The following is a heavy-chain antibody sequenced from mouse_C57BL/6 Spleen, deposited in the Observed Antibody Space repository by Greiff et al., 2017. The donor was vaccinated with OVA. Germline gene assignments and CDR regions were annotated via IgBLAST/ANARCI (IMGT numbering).Heavy chain of an antibody. D-gene: IGHD2-4*01. CDR2: IDPSDSYT. Sequence: QVQLQQPGAELVRPGTSVKLSCKASGYTFTSYWMHWVKQRPGQGLEWIGVIDPSDSYTNYNQKFKGKATLTVDTSSSTAYMQLSSLTSEDSAVYYCARSGIADDYDGAMDYWGQGTSVTVSS. CDR1: GYTFTSYW. V-gene: IGHV1-59*01. J-gene: IGHJ4*01. CDR3: ARSGIADDYDGAMDY.